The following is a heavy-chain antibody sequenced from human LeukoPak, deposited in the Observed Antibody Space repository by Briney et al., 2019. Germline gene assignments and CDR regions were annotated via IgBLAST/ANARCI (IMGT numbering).Heavy chain of an antibody. D-gene: IGHD3-10*01. J-gene: IGHJ6*02. CDR1: GFTFSTYW. CDR2: IKQDGGEK. CDR3: ARTYGSGGSYGMDV. Sequence: GGSLRLSCAASGFTFSTYWMSWVRQAPGKGLEWVANIKQDGGEKNYVDSVKGRFTISRDNAKNSLYLQMNSLRAEDTAVYYCARTYGSGGSYGMDVWGQGTTVTVSS. V-gene: IGHV3-7*01.